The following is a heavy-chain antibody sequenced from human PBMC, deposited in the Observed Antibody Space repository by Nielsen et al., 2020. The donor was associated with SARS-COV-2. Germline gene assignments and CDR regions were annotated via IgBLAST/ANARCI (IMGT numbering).Heavy chain of an antibody. V-gene: IGHV1-46*01. CDR3: AKDLELAAPGRKRNYYYGMDV. Sequence: WVRQAPGQGLEWMGIINPSGGSTSYAQKFQGRVTMTRDTSTSTVYMELSSLRSEDTAVYYCAKDLELAAPGRKRNYYYGMDVWGQGTTVTVSS. J-gene: IGHJ6*02. CDR2: INPSGGST. D-gene: IGHD3-3*01.